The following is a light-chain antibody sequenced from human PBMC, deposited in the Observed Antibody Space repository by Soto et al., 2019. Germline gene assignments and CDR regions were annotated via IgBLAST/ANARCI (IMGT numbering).Light chain of an antibody. Sequence: IQITQSPSSLSASFGDRVTITCRASQDISDDVGWYQQTPGKAPKLLISGASRLQSGVPSRFSGSGSGAAFTLTITSLRPEDSATYYCLQNHNYPRTVGQGTKVDIK. CDR2: GAS. J-gene: IGKJ1*01. V-gene: IGKV1-6*02. CDR1: QDISDD. CDR3: LQNHNYPRT.